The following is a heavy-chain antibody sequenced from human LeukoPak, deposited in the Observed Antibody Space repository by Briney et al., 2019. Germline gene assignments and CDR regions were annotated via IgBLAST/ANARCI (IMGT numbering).Heavy chain of an antibody. CDR2: ISSSSSYI. Sequence: PGGSLRLSCTASGLTLSYYSMNWVRQVPGKGLERVSSISSSSSYIYYADSVKGRFTISRDNAKKSLYLQMNSLRVEDTAVYYCARDSDLHCSGGSCTNFDYWGQGTLVTVSS. J-gene: IGHJ4*02. CDR1: GLTLSYYS. V-gene: IGHV3-21*01. D-gene: IGHD2-15*01. CDR3: ARDSDLHCSGGSCTNFDY.